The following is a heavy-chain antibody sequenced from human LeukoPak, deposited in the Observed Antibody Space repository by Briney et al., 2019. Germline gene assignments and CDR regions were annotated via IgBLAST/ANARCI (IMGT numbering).Heavy chain of an antibody. V-gene: IGHV4-59*01. Sequence: SETLSLTCTVSGGSISSYYWNWIRQPPGKGLEWIGFIFYSGSTNYNPSLKSRVTISLDTSKNQFSLKVRSVTAADTAVYYCARGAHYDEFWRVIPYFDYWGQGTLVTVSS. CDR1: GGSISSYY. D-gene: IGHD3-3*01. J-gene: IGHJ4*02. CDR2: IFYSGST. CDR3: ARGAHYDEFWRVIPYFDY.